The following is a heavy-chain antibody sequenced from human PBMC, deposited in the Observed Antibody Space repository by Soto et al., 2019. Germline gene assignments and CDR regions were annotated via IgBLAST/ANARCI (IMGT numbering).Heavy chain of an antibody. V-gene: IGHV1-18*01. D-gene: IGHD3-22*01. Sequence: QVHLVQSGAEVKKPGASVNVSCKTSGYTFTRNGISWVRQAPGQGLEWMGWISPNSGNIKYAQKLQGRVIMTTETSTSTAYMELRSLRSDDTAVYYCVKDRDSNSWPSRDVWGRGTTVTVSS. J-gene: IGHJ6*02. CDR3: VKDRDSNSWPSRDV. CDR1: GYTFTRNG. CDR2: ISPNSGNI.